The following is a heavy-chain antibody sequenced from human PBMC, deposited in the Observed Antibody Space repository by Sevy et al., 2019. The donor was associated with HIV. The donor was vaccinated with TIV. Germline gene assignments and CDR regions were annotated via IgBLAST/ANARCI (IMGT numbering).Heavy chain of an antibody. V-gene: IGHV3-23*01. D-gene: IGHD3-3*01. Sequence: GGSLRLSCAASGFTFSSYAMSWVRQAPGKGLEWVSAISGSGGSTYYADSVKGRFTIPRDNSKNTLYLQMNSLTAEDTAVYYCAKADYDFWSGYMGYYYYGMDVWGQGTTVTVSS. J-gene: IGHJ6*02. CDR3: AKADYDFWSGYMGYYYYGMDV. CDR1: GFTFSSYA. CDR2: ISGSGGST.